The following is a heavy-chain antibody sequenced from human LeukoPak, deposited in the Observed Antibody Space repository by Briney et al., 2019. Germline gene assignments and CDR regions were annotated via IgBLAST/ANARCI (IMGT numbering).Heavy chain of an antibody. CDR2: IASDGSHT. CDR1: GFTFSTYF. D-gene: IGHD2-21*01. CDR3: ARERQDTILHSGAFDI. J-gene: IGHJ3*02. Sequence: GRSLRLSCAASGFTFSTYFMHWVRQAPGKGLEWVADIASDGSHTFYVESVKGRFTISRDNSKNTLYLQVNSLRAEDTAVYFCARERQDTILHSGAFDIWGQGTMVTVSS. V-gene: IGHV3-30-3*01.